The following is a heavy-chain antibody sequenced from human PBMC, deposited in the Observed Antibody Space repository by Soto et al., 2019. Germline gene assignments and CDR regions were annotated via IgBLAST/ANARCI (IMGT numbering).Heavy chain of an antibody. Sequence: QVQLQQWGAGLLKPSETLSLTCAVYGGSFSGYYWSWIRQPPGKGLEWIGEINHSGSTNYNPSLKSRVTISVDTSKNQFALKLSSVTAADTAVYYCARVGYGDYDYWGQGTLVTASS. CDR2: INHSGST. CDR1: GGSFSGYY. J-gene: IGHJ4*02. V-gene: IGHV4-34*01. D-gene: IGHD4-17*01. CDR3: ARVGYGDYDY.